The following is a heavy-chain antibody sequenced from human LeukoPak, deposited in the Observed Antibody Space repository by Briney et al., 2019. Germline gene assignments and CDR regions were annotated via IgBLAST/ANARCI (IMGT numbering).Heavy chain of an antibody. D-gene: IGHD1-26*01. Sequence: GGSLRLSCAASGFTFSRYWMSWVRQVPRKGLEWVANIKQDGGEIYYVDSVKGRFTISRDNAKNSLYLQMNSLRAEDTAVYHCARLVGGTHYFDYWGQGTLVTVSS. CDR2: IKQDGGEI. J-gene: IGHJ4*02. V-gene: IGHV3-7*01. CDR3: ARLVGGTHYFDY. CDR1: GFTFSRYW.